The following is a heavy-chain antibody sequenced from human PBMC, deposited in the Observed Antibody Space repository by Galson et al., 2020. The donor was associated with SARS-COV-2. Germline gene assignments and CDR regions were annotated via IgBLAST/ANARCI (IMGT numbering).Heavy chain of an antibody. V-gene: IGHV4-38-2*01. Sequence: SDTLSLTCAVSGYSISTTNYWGWVRQPPGKGLEWIGSVYPSGSTYFNPSLKSRATISLDTSKNQFSLRLTSVTAADTALYYCARQGVNMIVLVTVPGWYFDLWGRGTLVTVSS. CDR3: ARQGVNMIVLVTVPGWYFDL. J-gene: IGHJ2*01. CDR2: VYPSGST. D-gene: IGHD3-22*01. CDR1: GYSISTTNY.